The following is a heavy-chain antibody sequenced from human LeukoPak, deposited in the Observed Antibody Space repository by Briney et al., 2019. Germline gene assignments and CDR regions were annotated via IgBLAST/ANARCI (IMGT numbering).Heavy chain of an antibody. CDR2: ISGGGGIT. Sequence: GGSLRLSCAASGFTFSSYAMNWVRQAPGKGLEWVSGISGGGGITYYADSVKGRFTISRDNSKNTLYLQMNSLRAEDTAVYYCAKDTKAAGWGQGTLVTVSS. CDR3: AKDTKAAG. J-gene: IGHJ4*02. D-gene: IGHD6-13*01. V-gene: IGHV3-23*01. CDR1: GFTFSSYA.